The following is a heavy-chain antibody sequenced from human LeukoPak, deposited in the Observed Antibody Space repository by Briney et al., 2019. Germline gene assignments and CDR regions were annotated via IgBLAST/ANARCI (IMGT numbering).Heavy chain of an antibody. Sequence: TGGSLGLSCAASGFTFSDYSMSWIRQAPGKGLEWVSYISSSGSTIYYADSVRGRFTTSRDNAKNSLSLQMNSLRAEDTAVYYCARARGFYYDSSGLYWGQGTLVTVSS. CDR3: ARARGFYYDSSGLY. J-gene: IGHJ4*02. D-gene: IGHD3-22*01. V-gene: IGHV3-11*01. CDR2: ISSSGSTI. CDR1: GFTFSDYS.